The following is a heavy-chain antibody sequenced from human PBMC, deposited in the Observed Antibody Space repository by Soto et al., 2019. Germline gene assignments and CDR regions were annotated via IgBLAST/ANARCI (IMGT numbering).Heavy chain of an antibody. Sequence: SVKVSCKASGGTFSSYAISWVRQAPGQGLEWMGGIIPIFGTANYAQKFQGRVTITADESTSTAYMELSSLRSEDTAVYYCARVVRGYSYGLLDPWGQGTLVTVSS. CDR1: GGTFSSYA. D-gene: IGHD5-18*01. J-gene: IGHJ5*02. CDR3: ARVVRGYSYGLLDP. CDR2: IIPIFGTA. V-gene: IGHV1-69*13.